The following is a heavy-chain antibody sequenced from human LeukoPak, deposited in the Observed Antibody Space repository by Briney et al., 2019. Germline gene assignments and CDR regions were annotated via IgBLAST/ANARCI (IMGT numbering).Heavy chain of an antibody. D-gene: IGHD2-8*02. Sequence: SETLSLTCAVYGGSFSGYYWSWIRQPPGKGLEWIGEINHSGSTNYNPSLKSRVTISVDTSKNQFSLKLSSVTAADTAVYYCLVGTGPFDYWGQGTLVTVSS. CDR1: GGSFSGYY. V-gene: IGHV4-34*01. CDR2: INHSGST. CDR3: LVGTGPFDY. J-gene: IGHJ4*02.